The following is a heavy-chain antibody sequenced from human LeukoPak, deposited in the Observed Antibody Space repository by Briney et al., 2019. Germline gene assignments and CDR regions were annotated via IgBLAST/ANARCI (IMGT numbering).Heavy chain of an antibody. V-gene: IGHV3-21*01. CDR3: ARTTATTPYYFDY. D-gene: IGHD4-17*01. J-gene: IGHJ4*02. Sequence: PGGSLRLSYAASGFTFSSYSMNWVRQAPGKGLEWVSSISSSSSYIYYADSVKGRFTISRDNAKNSLYLQMNSLRAEDTAVYYCARTTATTPYYFDYWGQGTLVTVPS. CDR1: GFTFSSYS. CDR2: ISSSSSYI.